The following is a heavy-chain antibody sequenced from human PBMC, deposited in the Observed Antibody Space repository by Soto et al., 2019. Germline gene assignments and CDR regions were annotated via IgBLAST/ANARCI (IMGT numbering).Heavy chain of an antibody. J-gene: IGHJ4*02. Sequence: SETLSLTCTVSGGSISSYYWSWIRQPPGKGLEWIGYIYYSGSTNYNPSLKSRVTVSVDTSKNQFSLKLSSVTAADTAVYYCARNKPSRDYYDSSGYPDYWGQGTLVTVSS. CDR2: IYYSGST. CDR3: ARNKPSRDYYDSSGYPDY. CDR1: GGSISSYY. V-gene: IGHV4-59*01. D-gene: IGHD3-22*01.